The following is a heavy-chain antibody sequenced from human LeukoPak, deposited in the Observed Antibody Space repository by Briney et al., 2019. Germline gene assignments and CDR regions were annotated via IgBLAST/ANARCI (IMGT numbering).Heavy chain of an antibody. D-gene: IGHD7-27*01. J-gene: IGHJ4*02. V-gene: IGHV6-1*01. CDR3: ARSVDDWGFDY. CDR2: TYYRSKWYN. CDR1: GDSVSSNSAA. Sequence: SQTLSLTFAISGDSVSSNSAAWNWLRQSPSRGLEWLGRTYYRSKWYNDYAVSVKSRININPDTSKNQFSLHLNSVTPEDTAVYYCARSVDDWGFDYWGQGTLVTVSS.